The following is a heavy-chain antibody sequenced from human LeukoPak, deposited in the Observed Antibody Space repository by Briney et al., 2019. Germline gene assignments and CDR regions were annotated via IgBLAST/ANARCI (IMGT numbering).Heavy chain of an antibody. V-gene: IGHV3-21*01. CDR3: ARPSPHCSSTSCYNDAFDI. CDR1: GFTFSSDS. Sequence: GGSLRLSCAASGFTFSSDSMNWVRQAPGKGVEWVSSISSSSSYIYYADSVKGRFTISRDNAKNSLYLQMNSLRAEDTAVYYCARPSPHCSSTSCYNDAFDIWGQGTMVTVSS. J-gene: IGHJ3*02. D-gene: IGHD2-2*02. CDR2: ISSSSSYI.